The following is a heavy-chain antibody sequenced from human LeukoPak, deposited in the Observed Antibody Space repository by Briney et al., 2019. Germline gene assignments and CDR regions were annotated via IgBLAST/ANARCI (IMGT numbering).Heavy chain of an antibody. J-gene: IGHJ6*02. V-gene: IGHV3-73*01. CDR1: GFSFSGSA. CDR2: IRSRTNTYAT. CDR3: TRGFQSDYYYGMDV. Sequence: GGSLRLSCAASGFSFSGSAMHWVRQASGKGLEWVGRIRSRTNTYATAYAASVKGRFTISRDDSKNTAYLQMNSLKTEDTAVYYCTRGFQSDYYYGMDVWGQGITVTVSS.